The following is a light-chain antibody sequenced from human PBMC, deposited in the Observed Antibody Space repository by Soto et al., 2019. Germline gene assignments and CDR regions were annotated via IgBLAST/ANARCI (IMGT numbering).Light chain of an antibody. Sequence: DIQMTQSPSSLSASVGDRVTITCRASQSISSYLNWYQQKPGKAPKLLIYAASSLQSGVPSRFSGGGSGTDFTLTISSLQPEDFATYYCQQSYSTPTIFGPGTKVDIK. CDR2: AAS. CDR1: QSISSY. J-gene: IGKJ3*01. CDR3: QQSYSTPTI. V-gene: IGKV1-39*01.